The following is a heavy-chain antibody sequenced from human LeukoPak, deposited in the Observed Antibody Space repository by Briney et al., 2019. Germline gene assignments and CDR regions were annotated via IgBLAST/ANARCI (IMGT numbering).Heavy chain of an antibody. Sequence: ASVKVSCKASGYSFTGHYMHWVRQAPGQGLEWMGWINPKSGGTNYAQKFQGRVTMTRDTSISTAYMELSRLRSDDTAVYYCARYASTYCSSTSCYAGSFNWFDPWGQGTLVTVSS. D-gene: IGHD2-2*01. V-gene: IGHV1-2*02. CDR3: ARYASTYCSSTSCYAGSFNWFDP. CDR1: GYSFTGHY. J-gene: IGHJ5*02. CDR2: INPKSGGT.